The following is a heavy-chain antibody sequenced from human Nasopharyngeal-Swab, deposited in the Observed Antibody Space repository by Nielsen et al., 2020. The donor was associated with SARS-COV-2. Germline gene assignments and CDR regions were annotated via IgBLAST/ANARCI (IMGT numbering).Heavy chain of an antibody. CDR3: ARAKGEWLSTGAYYFDY. CDR1: GGSISSGGYY. D-gene: IGHD6-19*01. J-gene: IGHJ4*02. V-gene: IGHV4-31*03. CDR2: IYYSGST. Sequence: SETLSLTCTVSGGSISSGGYYWSWIRQHPGKGLEWIGYIYYSGSTYYNPSLKSRVTISVDTSKNQFSLKLSSVNAADTAVYYCARAKGEWLSTGAYYFDYWGQGTLVTVSS.